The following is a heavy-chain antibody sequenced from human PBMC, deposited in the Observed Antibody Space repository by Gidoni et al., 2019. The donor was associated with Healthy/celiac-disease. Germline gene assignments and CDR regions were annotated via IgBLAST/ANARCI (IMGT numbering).Heavy chain of an antibody. CDR3: ARVYDYSNWGWFDP. Sequence: QVQLQQWGAGLLKPSETLSLTCAVYGGSFSGYYWSWIRQPPGKGLEWIGEINHSGSTNYNPSLKSRVTISVDTSKNQFSLKLSSVTAADTAVYYCARVYDYSNWGWFDPWGQGTLVTVSS. J-gene: IGHJ5*02. CDR1: GGSFSGYY. V-gene: IGHV4-34*01. CDR2: INHSGST. D-gene: IGHD4-4*01.